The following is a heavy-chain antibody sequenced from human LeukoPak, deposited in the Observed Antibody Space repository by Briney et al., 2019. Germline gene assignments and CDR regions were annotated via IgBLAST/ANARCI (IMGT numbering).Heavy chain of an antibody. D-gene: IGHD6-13*01. V-gene: IGHV4-4*07. CDR1: GGSISSYY. CDR3: ARGSYLAAAGTFDY. CDR2: IYTSGST. J-gene: IGHJ4*02. Sequence: SETLSLTCTVSGGSISSYYWSWIRQPAGKGLEWIGRIYTSGSTNYNPSLKSRVTMSVDTSKNQFSLKLSSVTAADTAVYYCARGSYLAAAGTFDYWGQGTLVTVSS.